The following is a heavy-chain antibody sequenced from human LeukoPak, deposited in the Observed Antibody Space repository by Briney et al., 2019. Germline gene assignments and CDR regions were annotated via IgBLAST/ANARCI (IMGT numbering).Heavy chain of an antibody. CDR2: IYYSGST. CDR1: GGSISSSSYY. D-gene: IGHD6-19*01. Sequence: SETLSLTCTVSGGSISSSSYYWGWIRQPPGKGLEWIGSIYYSGSTYYNPSLKSRVTISVDTSKNQFSLKLSSVTAADTAVYYCARVFWKSEQWLAVQLLFDYWGQGTLVTVSS. J-gene: IGHJ4*02. CDR3: ARVFWKSEQWLAVQLLFDY. V-gene: IGHV4-39*07.